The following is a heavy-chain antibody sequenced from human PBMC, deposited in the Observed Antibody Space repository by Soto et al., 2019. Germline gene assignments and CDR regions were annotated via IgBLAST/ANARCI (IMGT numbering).Heavy chain of an antibody. CDR1: GGSISSSSYN. D-gene: IGHD6-19*01. V-gene: IGHV4-39*01. CDR3: RRSSRYSTDV. J-gene: IGHJ6*02. Sequence: SETLSLTSTVSGGSISSSSYNWGWIRQPPGKGLEWIGSIYYSGSTYYNPSLKSRVTISVDTSKNQFSLNLISVTAADTAVYYCRRSSRYSTDVWGQGITVTVS. CDR2: IYYSGST.